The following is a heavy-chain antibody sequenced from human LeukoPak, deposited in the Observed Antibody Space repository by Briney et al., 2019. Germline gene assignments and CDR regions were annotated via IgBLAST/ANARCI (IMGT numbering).Heavy chain of an antibody. CDR3: ARQVGVDDAFDI. Sequence: GGSLRLSCAASGFTFNSYSMNWVRQAPGKGLEWVSSISSGSSYIFYADSVKGRFTISRDNAKNSLYLQMNSLRAEDTAVYYCARQVGVDDAFDIWGQGTIVTISS. J-gene: IGHJ3*02. CDR2: ISSGSSYI. CDR1: GFTFNSYS. D-gene: IGHD1-26*01. V-gene: IGHV3-21*01.